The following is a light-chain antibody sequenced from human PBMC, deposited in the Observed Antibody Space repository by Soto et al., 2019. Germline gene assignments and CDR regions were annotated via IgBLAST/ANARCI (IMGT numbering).Light chain of an antibody. CDR3: QQYYSTPPA. V-gene: IGKV4-1*01. Sequence: DIVMTQPPDSLAVSLGERATINCKSSQSVLYSSNNKNYLAWYQQKPGQPPKLLIYWASTRESGVPDRFSGSGSGTEFTLTISSLQAEDVALYYCQQYYSTPPAFGQGTKVEIK. J-gene: IGKJ1*01. CDR1: QSVLYSSNNKNY. CDR2: WAS.